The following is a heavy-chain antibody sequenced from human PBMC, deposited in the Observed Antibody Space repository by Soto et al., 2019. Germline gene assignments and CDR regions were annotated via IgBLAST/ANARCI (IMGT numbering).Heavy chain of an antibody. CDR2: IYWDDVK. CDR1: GFSLSTRGVG. J-gene: IGHJ4*02. CDR3: AHSPVSEWGSRFDY. D-gene: IGHD1-26*01. V-gene: IGHV2-5*02. Sequence: QITLKESGPTLVRPTETLTLTCTFSGFSLSTRGVGVGWIRQPPGKALEWLALIYWDDVKRYRPSLNTRLSITKDTSKNQVVLTMTNMDPVDTATYYCAHSPVSEWGSRFDYWGQGILVTVSS.